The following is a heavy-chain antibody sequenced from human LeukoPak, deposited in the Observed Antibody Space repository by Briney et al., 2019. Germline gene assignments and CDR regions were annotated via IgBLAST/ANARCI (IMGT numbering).Heavy chain of an antibody. CDR3: ARDSRFLEWLLPDFDY. CDR2: INPNSGGT. CDR1: GYTFTGYY. J-gene: IGHJ4*02. D-gene: IGHD3-3*01. V-gene: IGHV1-2*06. Sequence: ASVKVSCKASGYTFTGYYMHWVRQAPGQGPEWMGRINPNSGGTNYAQKFQGRVTMTRDTSISTAYMELSRLTSDDTAVYYCARDSRFLEWLLPDFDYWGQGTLVTVSS.